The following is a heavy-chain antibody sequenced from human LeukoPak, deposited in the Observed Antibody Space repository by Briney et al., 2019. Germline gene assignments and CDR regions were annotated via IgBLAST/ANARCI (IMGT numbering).Heavy chain of an antibody. CDR1: GGSISSYY. CDR2: IYYSGST. Sequence: PSETLSLTCTVSGGSISSYYWSWIRQPPGKGLEWIGYIYYSGSTNYNPSLKSRVTISVDTSKNQFSLKLSSVTAADTAVDYCARGLYGSGSYSNRPLDYWGQGTLVTVSS. V-gene: IGHV4-59*01. J-gene: IGHJ4*02. CDR3: ARGLYGSGSYSNRPLDY. D-gene: IGHD3-10*01.